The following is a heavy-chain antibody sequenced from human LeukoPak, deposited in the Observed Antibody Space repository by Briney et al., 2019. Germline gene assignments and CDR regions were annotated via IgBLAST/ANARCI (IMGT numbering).Heavy chain of an antibody. CDR1: GFTFSDYY. D-gene: IGHD1-26*01. CDR2: ISSSGSTI. V-gene: IGHV3-11*04. CDR3: ARRRGATRSLDW. J-gene: IGHJ4*02. Sequence: GGSLRLSCAASGFTFSDYYMSWIRQAPGKGLEWVSYISSSGSTIYYADSVKGRFTISRDNSKNTLYLQMNSLRAEDTAVYYCARRRGATRSLDWWGQGTLVTVSS.